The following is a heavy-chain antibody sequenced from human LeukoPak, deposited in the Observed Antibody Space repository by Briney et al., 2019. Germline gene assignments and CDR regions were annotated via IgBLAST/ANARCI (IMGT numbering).Heavy chain of an antibody. J-gene: IGHJ1*01. D-gene: IGHD2-2*01. CDR1: GFTFSSYA. CDR2: ISGSGGST. CDR3: ATRGIVVVPSAKRRAEYFQH. V-gene: IGHV3-23*01. Sequence: GGSLRLSCAASGFTFSSYAMSWVRQAPGKGLEWVSAISGSGGSTYYADSVKGRFTISRDNSKNTLYLQMNSLRAEDTAVYYCATRGIVVVPSAKRRAEYFQHWGQGTLVPVSS.